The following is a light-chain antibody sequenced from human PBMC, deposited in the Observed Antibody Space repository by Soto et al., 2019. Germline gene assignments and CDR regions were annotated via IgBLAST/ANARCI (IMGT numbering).Light chain of an antibody. V-gene: IGKV1-5*03. Sequence: DIQMTQSPSTLSASVGDRVTITCRASQGISNYLAWYQQKPGKAPKLLIYRASSLESGVPSRFSGRGSATEFTLTISSLQPGDFATYYCQQDSTYPYTFGPGTKLEIK. CDR2: RAS. J-gene: IGKJ2*01. CDR1: QGISNY. CDR3: QQDSTYPYT.